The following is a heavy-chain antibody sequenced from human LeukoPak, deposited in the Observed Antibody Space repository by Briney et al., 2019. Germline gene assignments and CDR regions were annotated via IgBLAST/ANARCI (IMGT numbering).Heavy chain of an antibody. CDR2: IYYSGST. Sequence: SETLSLTCTVSGGSVSSGSYYWSWIRQPPGNRLEWIRYIYYSGSTNYNPSLKSRVTISVDPSKNQFSLKLSSVTAADTAVYYCARIYCSGDSCYLTGWGQGTLVTV. D-gene: IGHD2-21*01. J-gene: IGHJ4*02. V-gene: IGHV4-61*01. CDR3: ARIYCSGDSCYLTG. CDR1: GGSVSSGSYY.